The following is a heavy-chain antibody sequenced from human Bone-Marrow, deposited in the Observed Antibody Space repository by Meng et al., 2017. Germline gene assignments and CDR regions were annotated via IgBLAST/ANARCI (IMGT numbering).Heavy chain of an antibody. CDR2: INSSSSYR. CDR1: GFTFSSYS. J-gene: IGHJ1*01. V-gene: IGHV3-21*01. CDR3: ASRWQTGYSYGIEH. Sequence: GESLKISCAASGFTFSSYSMNWVRQAPGKGLEWVSSINSSSSYRYYADTVQGRFTISRDNAKNSLYRQMNSLRAEDTAGYYCASRWQTGYSYGIEHWGQGTLVTVSS. D-gene: IGHD5-18*01.